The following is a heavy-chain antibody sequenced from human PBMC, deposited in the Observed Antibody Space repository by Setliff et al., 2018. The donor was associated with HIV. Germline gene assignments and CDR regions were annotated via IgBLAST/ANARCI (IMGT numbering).Heavy chain of an antibody. CDR1: GGSFTSYT. CDR3: ARERPGDHYDSSGYYVT. CDR2: IIPIVTIA. Sequence: GASVKVSCKASGGSFTSYTFSWVRQAPGQGLEWMGRIIPIVTIAHYAEQFVGRVTITADKSTSTTYMEVSSLRSEDTAVYYCARERPGDHYDSSGYYVTWGQGSLVTVSS. J-gene: IGHJ4*02. V-gene: IGHV1-69*04. D-gene: IGHD3-22*01.